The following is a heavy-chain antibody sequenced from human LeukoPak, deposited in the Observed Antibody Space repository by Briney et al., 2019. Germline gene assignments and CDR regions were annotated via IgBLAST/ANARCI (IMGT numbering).Heavy chain of an antibody. CDR2: IYTSGNT. Sequence: PSQTLSLTCTVSGGSISSGSYFWNWIRQPAGKGLEWIGRIYTSGNTNYNPSLKSRVTISVDTSKNQFSLRLTSVTAADTAVYYCAREAIVVVPAAMQYYYMDVWGKGTTVTVSS. V-gene: IGHV4-61*02. CDR1: GGSISSGSYF. CDR3: AREAIVVVPAAMQYYYMDV. J-gene: IGHJ6*03. D-gene: IGHD2-2*01.